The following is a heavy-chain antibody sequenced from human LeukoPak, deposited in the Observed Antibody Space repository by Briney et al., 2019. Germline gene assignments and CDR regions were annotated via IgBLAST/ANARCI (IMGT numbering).Heavy chain of an antibody. Sequence: GGSLRLSCAASGFTFSSYSMNWVRQAPGKGLEWVSSISSSSSYIYYADSVKGRFTISRDNAKNSLYLQMNSLRAEDTAVYYCARDRVVGATRFDYWGQGTLVTVSS. V-gene: IGHV3-21*01. CDR2: ISSSSSYI. J-gene: IGHJ4*02. D-gene: IGHD1-26*01. CDR3: ARDRVVGATRFDY. CDR1: GFTFSSYS.